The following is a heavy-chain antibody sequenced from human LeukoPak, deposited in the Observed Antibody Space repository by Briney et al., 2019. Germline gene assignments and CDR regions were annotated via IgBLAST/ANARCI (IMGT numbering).Heavy chain of an antibody. J-gene: IGHJ5*02. V-gene: IGHV3-33*01. D-gene: IGHD4-17*01. CDR3: AREDYGDYVGWFDP. Sequence: PGGSLRLSCAASGFTFSSYGMHWVREAPGKGLEWVAVIWYDGSNKYYADSVKGRFTISRDNSKNTLYLQMNSLRAEDTAVYYCAREDYGDYVGWFDPWGQGTLVTVSS. CDR2: IWYDGSNK. CDR1: GFTFSSYG.